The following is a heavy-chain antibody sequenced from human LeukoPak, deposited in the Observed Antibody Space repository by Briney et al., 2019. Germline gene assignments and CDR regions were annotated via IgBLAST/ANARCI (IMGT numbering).Heavy chain of an antibody. CDR1: GYTFTGYY. D-gene: IGHD3-10*01. CDR2: INPNSGGT. Sequence: ASVKVSCKASGYTFTGYYLHWVRQAPGQGLEWMGWINPNSGGTNYAQNFQGWVTMTRDTSNSTAYMELSRLRSDDTAVYYCTRGTTRITTSVVYYFDFWGQGTLVTVSS. CDR3: TRGTTRITTSVVYYFDF. V-gene: IGHV1-2*04. J-gene: IGHJ4*02.